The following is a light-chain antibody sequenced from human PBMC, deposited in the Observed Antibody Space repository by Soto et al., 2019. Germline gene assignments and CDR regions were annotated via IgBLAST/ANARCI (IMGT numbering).Light chain of an antibody. V-gene: IGKV1-13*02. CDR1: QDINSA. CDR3: QHFKTYPLS. J-gene: IGKJ4*01. CDR2: DAS. Sequence: QLTQSPSSLSASVGDRVTITCRASQDINSALAWYQHKPGKAPELLISDASSLKSGVPSRFSGSGFGTDFIFSIRSLQPEDFATYYCQHFKTYPLSFGGGTRVEIK.